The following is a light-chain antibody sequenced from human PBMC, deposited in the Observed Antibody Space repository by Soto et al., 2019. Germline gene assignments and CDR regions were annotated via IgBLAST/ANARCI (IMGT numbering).Light chain of an antibody. J-gene: IGLJ1*01. CDR3: QVWDITTDHYV. Sequence: SYELTQPPSVSVAPEKTARLTCGGDNIGSKRVHWYRQKPGQAPVLVIYYDSDRPSWIPERFSGSNSGNTATLTINRVEAEDEADYYCQVWDITTDHYVFGTGTKLAVL. V-gene: IGLV3-21*04. CDR1: NIGSKR. CDR2: YDS.